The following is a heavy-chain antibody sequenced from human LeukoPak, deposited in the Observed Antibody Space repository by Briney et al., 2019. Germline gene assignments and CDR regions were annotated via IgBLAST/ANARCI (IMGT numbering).Heavy chain of an antibody. CDR3: ATHTLYYYYYYMDV. Sequence: EASVKVSCKASGYSFTGYYMQWVRQAPGQGLEWMGWINPNSGGTNYAQKFQGRVTMTRDTSISTAYMELSRLRSDDTAVYYCATHTLYYYYYYMDVWGKGTTVTISS. CDR1: GYSFTGYY. V-gene: IGHV1-2*02. J-gene: IGHJ6*03. CDR2: INPNSGGT.